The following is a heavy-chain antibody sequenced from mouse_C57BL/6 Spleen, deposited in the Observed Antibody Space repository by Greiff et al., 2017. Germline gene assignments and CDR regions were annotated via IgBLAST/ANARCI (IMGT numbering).Heavy chain of an antibody. CDR3: TRGDYYAMDY. V-gene: IGHV6-6*01. J-gene: IGHJ4*01. Sequence: EVQLVESGGGLVQPGGSMKLSCAASGFTFSDSWMDWVRQSPEKGLEWVAEIRNKANNHATYYAESVKGRFTISRDDSKSSVYLQMNSLRAEDTGIYYCTRGDYYAMDYWGQGTSGTVSS. CDR1: GFTFSDSW. CDR2: IRNKANNHAT.